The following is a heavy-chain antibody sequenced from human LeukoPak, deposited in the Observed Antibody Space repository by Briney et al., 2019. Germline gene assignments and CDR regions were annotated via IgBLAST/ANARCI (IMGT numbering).Heavy chain of an antibody. D-gene: IGHD6-19*01. CDR1: GYTFPSYY. CDR3: ARASSSHLSGY. V-gene: IGHV1-46*01. J-gene: IGHJ4*02. CDR2: INPSGGST. Sequence: ASVKVSCKASGYTFPSYYMHWVRQAPGQGLEWMGIINPSGGSTSYAQKFQGRVTMTRDTSTSTVYMELSSLRSEDTAVYYCARASSSHLSGYWGQGTLVTVSS.